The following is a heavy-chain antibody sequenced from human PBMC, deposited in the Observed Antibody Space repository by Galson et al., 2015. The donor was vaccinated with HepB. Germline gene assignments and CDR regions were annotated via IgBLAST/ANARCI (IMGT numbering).Heavy chain of an antibody. CDR2: IWYDGSNK. Sequence: SLRLSCAASGFTFSSYGMHWVRQAPGKGLEWVAVIWYDGSNKYYADSVEGRFTISRDNSKNTLYLQMNSLRAEDTAVYYCAKGGNMVRGVNIYYYYYGMDVWGQGTTVTVSS. CDR3: AKGGNMVRGVNIYYYYYGMDV. CDR1: GFTFSSYG. D-gene: IGHD3-10*01. V-gene: IGHV3-33*06. J-gene: IGHJ6*02.